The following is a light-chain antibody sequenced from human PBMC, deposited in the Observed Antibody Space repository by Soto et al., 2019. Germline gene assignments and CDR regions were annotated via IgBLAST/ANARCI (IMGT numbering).Light chain of an antibody. CDR3: QQYDTQPVT. J-gene: IGKJ4*01. CDR1: QDISNF. CDR2: DVS. Sequence: DSQMTQSPSSLSASVGDIVTITCQASQDISNFLNLYHQTPGKAPRLLIYDVSNLQPGVASRFSGSGSGTDFSLTINSLQPEDIGTFYCQQYDTQPVTFGGGTKVDI. V-gene: IGKV1-33*01.